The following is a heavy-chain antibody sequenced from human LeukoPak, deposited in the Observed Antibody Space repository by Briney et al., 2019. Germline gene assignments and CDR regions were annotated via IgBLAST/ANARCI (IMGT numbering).Heavy chain of an antibody. CDR2: IKEDGSEK. D-gene: IGHD1-26*01. CDR1: GFTFSSYW. Sequence: GGSLRLSCAASGFTFSSYWMSWVRQAPGKGLEWVANIKEDGSEKYYVDSVKGRFTISRDNAKNSLCLQMNSLRAEDTAVYYCAKDIGRIVGATLAYWGQGTLVTVSS. CDR3: AKDIGRIVGATLAY. V-gene: IGHV3-7*01. J-gene: IGHJ4*02.